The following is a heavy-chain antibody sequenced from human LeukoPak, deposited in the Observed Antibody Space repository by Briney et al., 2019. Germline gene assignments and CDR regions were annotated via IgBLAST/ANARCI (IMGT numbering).Heavy chain of an antibody. D-gene: IGHD3-3*02. CDR3: ACQETPGTFAYYGIGV. CDR1: GYTFTSYT. Sequence: ASVEVSCHASGYTFTSYTMHWVRQAPGQRLEWMGWINAVNGNTKYPQKFQGRVTITRDTSASTAYMELSSLRSEDMAVYYCACQETPGTFAYYGIGVWGQGTTVTVSS. J-gene: IGHJ6*02. CDR2: INAVNGNT. V-gene: IGHV1-3*01.